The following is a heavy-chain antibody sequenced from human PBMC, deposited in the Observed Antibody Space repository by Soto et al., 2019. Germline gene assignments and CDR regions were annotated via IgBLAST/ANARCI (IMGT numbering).Heavy chain of an antibody. CDR2: ISSSSSYI. Sequence: EVQLVESGGGLVKPGGSLRLSCAASGFTFSSYSMNWVRQAPGKGLEWVSSISSSSSYIYYADSVKGRFTISRDNAENSLYLQMNSRRAEDTAVYYCGREGYCTNGVCTMAWFDPWGEGTLVTVSS. CDR1: GFTFSSYS. D-gene: IGHD2-8*01. V-gene: IGHV3-21*01. CDR3: GREGYCTNGVCTMAWFDP. J-gene: IGHJ5*02.